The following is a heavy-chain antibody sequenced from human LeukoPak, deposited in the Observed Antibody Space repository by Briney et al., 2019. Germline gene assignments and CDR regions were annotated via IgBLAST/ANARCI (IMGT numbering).Heavy chain of an antibody. D-gene: IGHD6-19*01. Sequence: PGRSLRLSCAASGFTFSSYGMHWVRQAPGKGLEWVAVIWYDGSNKYYADSVKGRFTISRDNAKNSLYLQMNSLRAEDTAVYYCARARGGSSGWYDYYYYMDVWGKGTTVTVSS. V-gene: IGHV3-33*03. CDR2: IWYDGSNK. CDR3: ARARGGSSGWYDYYYYMDV. J-gene: IGHJ6*03. CDR1: GFTFSSYG.